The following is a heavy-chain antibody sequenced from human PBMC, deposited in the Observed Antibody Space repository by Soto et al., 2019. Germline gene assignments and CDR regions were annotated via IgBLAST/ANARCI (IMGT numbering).Heavy chain of an antibody. Sequence: PSETLSLTCTVSGGSISSYYWSWIRQPPGKGLEWIGYIYYSGSTNYNPSLKSRVTISVDTSKNQFSLKLSSVTAADTAVYYCARDQLYYDILTGYQGSYFDYWGQGTLVTVFS. CDR3: ARDQLYYDILTGYQGSYFDY. CDR2: IYYSGST. D-gene: IGHD3-9*01. J-gene: IGHJ4*02. V-gene: IGHV4-59*01. CDR1: GGSISSYY.